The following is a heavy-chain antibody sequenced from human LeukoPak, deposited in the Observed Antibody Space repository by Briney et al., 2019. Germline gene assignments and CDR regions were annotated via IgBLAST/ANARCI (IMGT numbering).Heavy chain of an antibody. CDR2: IASDGSST. CDR3: ARGRPHGNDY. CDR1: GITFSSYW. V-gene: IGHV3-74*01. D-gene: IGHD4-23*01. J-gene: IGHJ4*02. Sequence: GGSLRLSCAASGITFSSYWMNWVRQAPGKGLVWVSRIASDGSSTTYADSVKGRFSISRDNAKNTLYLQMNSLRVEDTAVYYCARGRPHGNDYWGQGTLVTVSS.